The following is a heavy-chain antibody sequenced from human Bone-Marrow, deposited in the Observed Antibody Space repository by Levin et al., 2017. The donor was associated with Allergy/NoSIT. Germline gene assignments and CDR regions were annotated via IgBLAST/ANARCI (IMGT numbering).Heavy chain of an antibody. CDR3: GRGDIDY. D-gene: IGHD3-16*02. V-gene: IGHV1-18*01. J-gene: IGHJ4*02. Sequence: ASVKVSCKTSGYSLSDYDINWVRQAPGQGLEWLGWISPYNGGTNYAQTFQGRITMTADTSTSTVYMDLKSLTSDDTAVYYCGRGDIDYRAQGTLVTGSS. CDR2: ISPYNGGT. CDR1: GYSLSDYD.